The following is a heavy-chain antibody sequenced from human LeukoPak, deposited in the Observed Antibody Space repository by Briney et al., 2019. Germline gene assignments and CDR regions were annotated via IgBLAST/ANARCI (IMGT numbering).Heavy chain of an antibody. D-gene: IGHD6-13*01. J-gene: IGHJ6*02. V-gene: IGHV1-2*02. CDR2: INPNSGGT. CDR3: ARDLAAAGPAAYYYYGMDV. Sequence: ASVKVSCKASGYTFTGYYMHWVRQAPGQGLEWMGWINPNSGGTNYAQKFKGRVTMTRDTSISTAYMELSRLRSDDTAVYYCARDLAAAGPAAYYYYGMDVWGQGTTVTVSS. CDR1: GYTFTGYY.